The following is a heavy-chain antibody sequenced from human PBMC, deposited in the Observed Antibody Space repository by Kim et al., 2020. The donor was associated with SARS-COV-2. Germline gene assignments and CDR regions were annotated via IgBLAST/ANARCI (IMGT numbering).Heavy chain of an antibody. CDR3: AKHWGSGTYYNYSDY. D-gene: IGHD3-10*01. J-gene: IGHJ4*02. CDR1: GFIFSNYA. Sequence: GGSLRLSCAGSGFIFSNYAVSWVRQAPGKGLEWVSAISGSGDRTFYTDSVRGRVTISRDNSKNTVYLQLNGLRVEDAAVYYCAKHWGSGTYYNYSDYWGQGSLVTVSS. V-gene: IGHV3-23*01. CDR2: ISGSGDRT.